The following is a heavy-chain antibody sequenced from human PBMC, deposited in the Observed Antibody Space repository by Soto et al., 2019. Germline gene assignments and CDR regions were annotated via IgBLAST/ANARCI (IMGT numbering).Heavy chain of an antibody. CDR3: ARDRGSYGMDG. Sequence: QVQLQESGPGLVKPSETLSLTCTVSGGSISSGGYWSWVRQRPGKGLEWIGYIYSSGSTYYSPSLVSRTSISIDTSKNQFSLKMSSVTAADTAVYYCARDRGSYGMDGWGQGTTVTVS. V-gene: IGHV4-31*03. J-gene: IGHJ6*02. CDR1: GGSISSGGY. CDR2: IYSSGST.